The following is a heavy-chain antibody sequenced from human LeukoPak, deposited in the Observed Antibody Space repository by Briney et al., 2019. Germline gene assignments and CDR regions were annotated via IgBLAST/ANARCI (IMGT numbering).Heavy chain of an antibody. D-gene: IGHD2-2*01. J-gene: IGHJ4*02. CDR2: IYHSGST. CDR3: ARFVVPAAIRD. V-gene: IGHV4-4*02. Sequence: SETLSLTCAVSGGSISSSNWWSWVRQPPGKGLEWIGEIYHSGSTNYNPSLKSRVTISADKSKNQFSLKLSSVTAADTAVYYCARFVVPAAIRDWGQGTLVTVSS. CDR1: GGSISSSNW.